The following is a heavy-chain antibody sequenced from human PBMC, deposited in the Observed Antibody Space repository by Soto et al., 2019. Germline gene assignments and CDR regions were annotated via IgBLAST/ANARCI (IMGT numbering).Heavy chain of an antibody. D-gene: IGHD2-15*01. CDR3: ARSPPPYCSRGSCPYNWFDP. CDR1: GYTFTSYG. J-gene: IGHJ5*02. CDR2: ISAYHGNT. Sequence: ASVKVSCKASGYTFTSYGISWVRQAPGQGLEWMGWISAYHGNTNYAQKLQGRVTMTTGTTTSTAYMELSSLRSEDTAVYYWARSPPPYCSRGSCPYNWFDPWGQGTMVTVSS. V-gene: IGHV1-18*04.